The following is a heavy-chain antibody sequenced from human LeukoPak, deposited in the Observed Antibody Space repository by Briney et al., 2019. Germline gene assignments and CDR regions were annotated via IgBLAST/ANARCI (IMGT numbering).Heavy chain of an antibody. CDR3: AKTLGRYCSGGSCYSSLYYFDY. J-gene: IGHJ4*02. Sequence: PGGSLRLSCAASGFTFSSYGVHWVRQAPGKGLEWVAVISYDGSNKYYADSVKGRFTISRDNSKNTLYLQMNSLRAEDTAVYYCAKTLGRYCSGGSCYSSLYYFDYWGQGTLVTVSS. CDR1: GFTFSSYG. D-gene: IGHD2-15*01. CDR2: ISYDGSNK. V-gene: IGHV3-30*18.